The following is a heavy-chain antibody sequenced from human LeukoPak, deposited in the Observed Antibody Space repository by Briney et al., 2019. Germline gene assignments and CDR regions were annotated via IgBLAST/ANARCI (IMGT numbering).Heavy chain of an antibody. D-gene: IGHD3-10*02. J-gene: IGHJ5*02. Sequence: GGYLRLSCAASGFTFEIYAMSWVRLAPGKGLQWIASMCGSAGCTFYADSVKGRFTISRDNSKNTLYLQMNGLRAEDTAIYYCVRDRPNYHESNGHYYNRDGDHWGQGTLVTVSS. CDR2: MCGSAGCT. CDR1: GFTFEIYA. CDR3: VRDRPNYHESNGHYYNRDGDH. V-gene: IGHV3-23*01.